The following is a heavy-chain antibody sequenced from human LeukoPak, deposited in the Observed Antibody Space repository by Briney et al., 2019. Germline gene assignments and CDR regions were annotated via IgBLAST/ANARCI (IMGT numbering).Heavy chain of an antibody. V-gene: IGHV4-39*01. Sequence: PSETLSLTCTVSGGSISSSSYYWGWIRQPPGTGLEWIGSIYYSGSTYYNPSLKSRVTISVDTSKNQFSLKLSSVTAADTAVYYCARHEGIRLGELFLSYFDYWGQGTLVTVSS. J-gene: IGHJ4*02. CDR1: GGSISSSSYY. CDR2: IYYSGST. D-gene: IGHD3-16*01. CDR3: ARHEGIRLGELFLSYFDY.